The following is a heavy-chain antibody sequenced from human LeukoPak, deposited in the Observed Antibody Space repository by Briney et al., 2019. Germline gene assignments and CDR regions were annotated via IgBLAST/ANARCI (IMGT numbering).Heavy chain of an antibody. D-gene: IGHD3-10*01. CDR2: IYSGGST. CDR1: GFTVSGNY. V-gene: IGHV3-53*01. CDR3: ARDQMVGTYYYGMDV. Sequence: GGSLRLSCAASGFTVSGNYMSWVRQAPGKGLEWVSVIYSGGSTYYADSVKGRFTISRDNSKNTLYLQMNSLRAEDTAVCYCARDQMVGTYYYGMDVWGQGTTVTVSS. J-gene: IGHJ6*02.